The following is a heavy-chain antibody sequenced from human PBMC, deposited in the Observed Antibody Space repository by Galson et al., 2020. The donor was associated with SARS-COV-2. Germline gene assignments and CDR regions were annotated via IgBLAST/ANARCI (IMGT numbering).Heavy chain of an antibody. D-gene: IGHD2-8*02. CDR3: ATAPVLGIGLNWFDP. V-gene: IGHV1-24*01. Sequence: ASVKVYCKVSGYTLTELSMHWVRQAPGKGLEWMGGFDPEDGETIYAQKFQGRVTMTEDTSTDTAYMELSSLRSEDTAVYYCATAPVLGIGLNWFDPWGQGTLVTVSS. J-gene: IGHJ5*02. CDR2: FDPEDGET. CDR1: GYTLTELS.